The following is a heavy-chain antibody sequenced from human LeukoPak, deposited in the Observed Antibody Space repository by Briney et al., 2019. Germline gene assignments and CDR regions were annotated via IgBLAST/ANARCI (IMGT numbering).Heavy chain of an antibody. D-gene: IGHD6-19*01. J-gene: IGHJ4*02. Sequence: GGSLRLPCAASGFTFSKYWMLWVRQAPGKGLESVSRINTDGTVTTYADSVKGRFTVSRDNADNTMFLQMSSVRDEDTAVYYCATKQWLAPPPDSWGQGTPVTVSS. CDR3: ATKQWLAPPPDS. CDR1: GFTFSKYW. CDR2: INTDGTVT. V-gene: IGHV3-74*01.